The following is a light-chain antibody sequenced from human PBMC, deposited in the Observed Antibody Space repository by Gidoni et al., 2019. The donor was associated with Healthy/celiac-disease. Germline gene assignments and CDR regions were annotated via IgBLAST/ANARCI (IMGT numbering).Light chain of an antibody. V-gene: IGKV1-39*01. CDR1: QSISSY. J-gene: IGKJ2*04. Sequence: DIQMTQSPSSLSASVGDRVTITCRASQSISSYLNWYQQKPGKAPKLLIYAASSLQSGVPSRFSGSGSGTDFTLTISSLQPEDFATYYCQQSYSTPGPMCSFGQGTKLEIK. CDR2: AAS. CDR3: QQSYSTPGPMCS.